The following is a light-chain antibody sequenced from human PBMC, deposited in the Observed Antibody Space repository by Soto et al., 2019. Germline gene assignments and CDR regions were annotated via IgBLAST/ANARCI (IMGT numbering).Light chain of an antibody. CDR3: QHSVSTRHT. CDR2: DAS. Sequence: DIQMTQSPSSLSASIGDRVTITCRASQSISRYLTWYQHKPGNAPKLLIYDASTLQTGVPSRFSGSGSGTDVALTISSQQPEDFANYYCQHSVSTRHTFDPGNKVEIK. V-gene: IGKV1-39*01. CDR1: QSISRY. J-gene: IGKJ3*01.